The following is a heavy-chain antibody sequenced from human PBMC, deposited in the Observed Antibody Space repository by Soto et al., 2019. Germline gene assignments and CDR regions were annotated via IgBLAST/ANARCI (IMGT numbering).Heavy chain of an antibody. CDR1: GFTFSSYG. D-gene: IGHD2-21*02. Sequence: GGSLRLSCAASGFTFSSYGMHWVRQAPGKGLEWVAVISYDGSNKYYADSVKGRFTISRDNSKNTLYLQMNSLRAEDTAVYYCAKDVCGGDCYSPHYFDYWGQGTLVTVSS. V-gene: IGHV3-30*18. J-gene: IGHJ4*02. CDR3: AKDVCGGDCYSPHYFDY. CDR2: ISYDGSNK.